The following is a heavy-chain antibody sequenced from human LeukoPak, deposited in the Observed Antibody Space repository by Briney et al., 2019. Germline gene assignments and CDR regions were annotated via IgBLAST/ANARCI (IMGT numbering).Heavy chain of an antibody. D-gene: IGHD2-15*01. CDR1: GYTFTSYG. V-gene: IGHV1-69*04. J-gene: IGHJ4*02. CDR3: ARDHCSPGTCLGGH. CDR2: IIPSLDVS. Sequence: SVKVSCKASGYTFTSYGISWVRQAPGQGLEWIGRIIPSLDVSNYAQKFQGRVTLSADKDTTTTYMELTSLRSEDTAIYYCARDHCSPGTCLGGHWGQGTLVTVSS.